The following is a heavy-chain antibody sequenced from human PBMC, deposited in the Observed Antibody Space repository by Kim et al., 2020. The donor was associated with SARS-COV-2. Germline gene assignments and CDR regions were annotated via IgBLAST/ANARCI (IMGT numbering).Heavy chain of an antibody. D-gene: IGHD3-22*01. Sequence: GGSLRLSCAASGFTFSSYSMNWVRQAPGKGLEWVSYISSSSSTIYYADSVKGRFTISRDNAKNSLYLQMNSLRDEDTAVYYCAREVPVGPLVWYDSSGSNFDYWGQGTLVTVSS. CDR1: GFTFSSYS. CDR2: ISSSSSTI. CDR3: AREVPVGPLVWYDSSGSNFDY. J-gene: IGHJ4*02. V-gene: IGHV3-48*02.